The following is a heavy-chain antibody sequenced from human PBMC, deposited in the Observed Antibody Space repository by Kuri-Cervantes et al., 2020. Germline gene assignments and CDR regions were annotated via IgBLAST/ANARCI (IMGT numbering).Heavy chain of an antibody. CDR3: ARGRDYYDSRGQELDY. J-gene: IGHJ4*02. CDR2: INHSGST. D-gene: IGHD3-22*01. V-gene: IGHV4-34*01. CDR1: GGSFSGYF. Sequence: SETLSLTCALYGGSFSGYFWRWIRQPPGKGLEWMGEINHSGSTNYNPSLKSRVTISVDTSKNQFSLKLSSVTAADTAVYYCARGRDYYDSRGQELDYWGQGTLVTVSS.